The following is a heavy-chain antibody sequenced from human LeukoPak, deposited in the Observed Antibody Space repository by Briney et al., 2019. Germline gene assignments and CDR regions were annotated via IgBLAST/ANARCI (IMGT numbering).Heavy chain of an antibody. Sequence: PGGSLRLSCAASGFTFSDYYMSWIRQAPGKGLEWVSYISSSGTYTNYADSVKGRFTISRDNAKNSLYLQMNSLRAEDTAVYYCARGGALIIAAVGYYWGQGTLVTVSS. CDR3: ARGGALIIAAVGYY. CDR1: GFTFSDYY. J-gene: IGHJ4*02. CDR2: ISSSGTYT. D-gene: IGHD6-13*01. V-gene: IGHV3-11*06.